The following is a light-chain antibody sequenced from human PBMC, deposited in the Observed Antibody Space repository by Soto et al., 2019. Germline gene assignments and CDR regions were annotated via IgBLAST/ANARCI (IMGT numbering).Light chain of an antibody. V-gene: IGLV2-11*01. CDR3: CAYAGSSALL. CDR2: DVT. J-gene: IGLJ2*01. CDR1: SSDVGTFNY. Sequence: QSALSQPRSVSGSPGQSVTVSCTGTSSDVGTFNYVSWYQLHPGEAPKLIIYDVTERPSGVPDRFSGSRSGNTASLTISGIQAEDEADYHCCAYAGSSALLFGGGTKLTVL.